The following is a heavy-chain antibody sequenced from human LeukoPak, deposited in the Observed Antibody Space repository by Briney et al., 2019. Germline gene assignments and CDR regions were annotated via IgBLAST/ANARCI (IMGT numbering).Heavy chain of an antibody. CDR3: ASRGLRGRYWFDP. CDR1: GGSISSYS. D-gene: IGHD1-26*01. CDR2: VYYSGTT. J-gene: IGHJ5*02. Sequence: SSETLSLTCTVSGGSISSYSWSWIRQPPGKRLEWIGYVYYSGTTNYNPSLRSRVTISVDTSKNQFSLKLSSVTAADTAVYYCASRGLRGRYWFDPWGQGTLVTVSS. V-gene: IGHV4-59*12.